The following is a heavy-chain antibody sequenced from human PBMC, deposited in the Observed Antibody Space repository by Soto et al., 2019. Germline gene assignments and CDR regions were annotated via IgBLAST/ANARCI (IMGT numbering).Heavy chain of an antibody. CDR1: GYTFTGYY. V-gene: IGHV1-2*02. D-gene: IGHD1-1*01. CDR3: ARYPGTRGYFDY. Sequence: ASVKVSCKASGYTFTGYYMHWVRQAPGQGLEWMGWINPNSGGTNYAQKFQGRVTMTRDTSISTAYMELSRLRSDDTAVYYCARYPGTRGYFDYWGQGTLVTVSS. CDR2: INPNSGGT. J-gene: IGHJ4*02.